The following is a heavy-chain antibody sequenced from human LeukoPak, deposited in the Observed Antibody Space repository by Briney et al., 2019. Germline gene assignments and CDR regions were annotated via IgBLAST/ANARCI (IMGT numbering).Heavy chain of an antibody. V-gene: IGHV1-46*01. CDR3: ARVWSLVRGDDAFDI. D-gene: IGHD3-10*01. Sequence: GASVKVSCKASGYTFTSYYMHWVRQAPGQGLEWMGIINPSGGSTSYAQKFQGRVTMTRDTSTSTVYMELSSLRSEDTAVYYCARVWSLVRGDDAFDIWGQGTMVTVSS. J-gene: IGHJ3*02. CDR2: INPSGGST. CDR1: GYTFTSYY.